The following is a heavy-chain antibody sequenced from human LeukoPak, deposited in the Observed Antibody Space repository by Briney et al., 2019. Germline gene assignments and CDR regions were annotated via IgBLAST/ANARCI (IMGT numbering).Heavy chain of an antibody. Sequence: GGSLRLSCAASGFTDSNNYMSWVRQAPGKGLEWVSVIYSGDNTYYVESVKGRFTISRDNSKNTLFLQMNRLRAEDTAVYYCAGRRVLDASFDYWGQGTLVTVSS. D-gene: IGHD3-16*01. CDR2: IYSGDNT. CDR1: GFTDSNNY. CDR3: AGRRVLDASFDY. J-gene: IGHJ4*02. V-gene: IGHV3-66*02.